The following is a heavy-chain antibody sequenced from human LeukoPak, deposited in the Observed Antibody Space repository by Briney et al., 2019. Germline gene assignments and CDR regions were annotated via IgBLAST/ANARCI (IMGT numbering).Heavy chain of an antibody. CDR1: GFTFGDYA. CDR3: AKDTSMVRNEYFPH. V-gene: IGHV3-43D*03. J-gene: IGHJ1*01. CDR2: ISWDSGST. D-gene: IGHD2-8*01. Sequence: GGSLRLSCAASGFTFGDYAMHWVRQAPGKGLEWVSLISWDSGSTYYADSVKGRFTISRDNSKNSLYLQMNSLRGDDTALYYCAKDTSMVRNEYFPHWGQGTLVTVSS.